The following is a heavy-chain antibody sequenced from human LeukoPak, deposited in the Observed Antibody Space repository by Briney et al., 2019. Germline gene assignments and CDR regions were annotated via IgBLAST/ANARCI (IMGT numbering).Heavy chain of an antibody. J-gene: IGHJ5*02. Sequence: PSETLSLTCTVSGGSISSSSYYWGWIRQPPGKGLEWIGSIYYSGSTYYNPSLKSRVTISVDTSKNQFFPKLSSVTAADTAVYYCARYHSSSWYDWLGESWFDPWGQGTLVTVSS. D-gene: IGHD6-13*01. CDR1: GGSISSSSYY. CDR3: ARYHSSSWYDWLGESWFDP. V-gene: IGHV4-39*01. CDR2: IYYSGST.